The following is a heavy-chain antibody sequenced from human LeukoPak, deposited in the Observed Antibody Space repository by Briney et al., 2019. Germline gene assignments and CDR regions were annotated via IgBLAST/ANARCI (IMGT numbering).Heavy chain of an antibody. CDR2: IYYSGST. V-gene: IGHV4-39*01. CDR1: GGSISSSSYY. D-gene: IGHD1-26*01. Sequence: SETLSLTCTVSGGSISSSSYYWGWIRQPPGKGLEWIGSIYYSGSTYYNPSLKSRVTISVDTSKNQFSLKLSSVTAADTAVYYCARYRYNGSDYWGQGTLVTVSS. CDR3: ARYRYNGSDY. J-gene: IGHJ4*02.